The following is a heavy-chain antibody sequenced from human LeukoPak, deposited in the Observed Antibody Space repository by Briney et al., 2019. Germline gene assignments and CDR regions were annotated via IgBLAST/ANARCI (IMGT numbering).Heavy chain of an antibody. Sequence: PSDTLSLTCAVYGGSFSGYYWSWIRLPPGKGLEWIGEINHSGSTNYNPSLKSRVTISVDTSKNQFSLKLSSVTAADTAVYYCARRNYYGSGSYYNANFDYWGQGTLVTVSS. CDR3: ARRNYYGSGSYYNANFDY. V-gene: IGHV4-34*01. J-gene: IGHJ4*02. CDR2: INHSGST. D-gene: IGHD3-10*01. CDR1: GGSFSGYY.